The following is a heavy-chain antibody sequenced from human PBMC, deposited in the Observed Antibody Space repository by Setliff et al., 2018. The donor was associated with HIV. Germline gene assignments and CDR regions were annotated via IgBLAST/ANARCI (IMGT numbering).Heavy chain of an antibody. CDR3: ARWHPPYGFWEEDY. CDR2: IYYSGTT. D-gene: IGHD3-10*01. V-gene: IGHV4-59*08. CDR1: GGSISSYY. Sequence: SETLSLTCTVAGGSISSYYWTWIRQPPGKGLEWIGYIYYSGTTNYNPSLRSRVTISVDTSKNQFSLKLKSVTAADTAGYYCARWHPPYGFWEEDYWGQGTLVTVSS. J-gene: IGHJ4*02.